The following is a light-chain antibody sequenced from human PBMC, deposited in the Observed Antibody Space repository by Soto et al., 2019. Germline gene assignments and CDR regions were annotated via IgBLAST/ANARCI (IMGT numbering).Light chain of an antibody. J-gene: IGLJ2*01. Sequence: QSALTQPPSASGSPGQSVTISCTGTSSDVGRYNYVSWYQQHPGKAPKLIIYEVNERPSGVPDRFSGSKSGNTASLTVSGLQAEDEADYHCTSYASTSVLFGGGTKVTVL. CDR2: EVN. CDR3: TSYASTSVL. V-gene: IGLV2-8*01. CDR1: SSDVGRYNY.